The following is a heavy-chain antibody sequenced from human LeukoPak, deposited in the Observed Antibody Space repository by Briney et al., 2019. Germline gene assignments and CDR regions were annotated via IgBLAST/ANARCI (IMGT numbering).Heavy chain of an antibody. D-gene: IGHD6-13*01. J-gene: IGHJ4*02. V-gene: IGHV3-7*01. CDR3: ARDSAGNDY. CDR1: GFTFSTYW. CDR2: IKQDGSEK. Sequence: QPGGFLRLSCAASGFTFSTYWMSWVRQAPGKGLEWVANIKQDGSEKYYVDSVKGRFTISRDNAKNSLYLQMNSLRAEDTAMYYCARDSAGNDYWGQGTLVTVSS.